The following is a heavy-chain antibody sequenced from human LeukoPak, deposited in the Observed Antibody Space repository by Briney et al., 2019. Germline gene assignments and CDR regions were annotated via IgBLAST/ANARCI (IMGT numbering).Heavy chain of an antibody. CDR1: GHTFISYG. CDR3: ARVDRYSGSTDAFDI. J-gene: IGHJ3*02. Sequence: ASVKVSCKASGHTFISYGFSWVRQAPGQRLEWMGWISAYNGNTNYAQKLQGRVTMTTDTSTSTAYMELRSLRSDDTAVYYCARVDRYSGSTDAFDIWGQGTMVTVSS. V-gene: IGHV1-18*01. CDR2: ISAYNGNT. D-gene: IGHD5-12*01.